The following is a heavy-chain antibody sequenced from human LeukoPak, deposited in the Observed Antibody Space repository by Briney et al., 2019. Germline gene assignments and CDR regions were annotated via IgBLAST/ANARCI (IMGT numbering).Heavy chain of an antibody. J-gene: IGHJ6*03. CDR1: GGTFSSYA. D-gene: IGHD3-3*01. CDR2: IIPIFGTA. CDR3: ARSPRLFGVVIITHYYYYYMDV. Sequence: ASVKVSCKASGGTFSSYAISWVRQAPGQGLEWMGGIIPIFGTANYAQKFQGRVTITTDESTSTAYMELSSLRSEDTAVYYCARSPRLFGVVIITHYYYYYMDVWGKGTTVTVSS. V-gene: IGHV1-69*05.